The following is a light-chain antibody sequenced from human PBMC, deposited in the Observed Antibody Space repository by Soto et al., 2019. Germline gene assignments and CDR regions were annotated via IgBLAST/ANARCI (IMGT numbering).Light chain of an antibody. CDR1: QDISNY. Sequence: DIRMTQSLSSLSASQEDRVTITCQASQDISNYLDWYQQKLGRAPKLLSYDASNLDTGVPSRFSGSGSGTDFTFTISSLLPEDIAAYYCQQYDNISSWTFGQGTKVDIK. J-gene: IGKJ1*01. CDR2: DAS. CDR3: QQYDNISSWT. V-gene: IGKV1-33*01.